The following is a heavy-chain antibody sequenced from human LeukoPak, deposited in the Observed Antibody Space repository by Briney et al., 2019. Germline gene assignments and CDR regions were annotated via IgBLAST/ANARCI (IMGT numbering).Heavy chain of an antibody. J-gene: IGHJ6*02. V-gene: IGHV3-30-3*01. CDR1: GFTFSSYA. CDR3: ASGYYYGSGDFYSGMDV. D-gene: IGHD3-10*01. Sequence: GGSLRLSCAASGFTFSSYAMHWVRQAPGKGLEWVAVISYDGSNKYYADSVEGRFTISRDNSKNTLYLQMNSLRAEDTAVYYCASGYYYGSGDFYSGMDVWGQGTTVTVSS. CDR2: ISYDGSNK.